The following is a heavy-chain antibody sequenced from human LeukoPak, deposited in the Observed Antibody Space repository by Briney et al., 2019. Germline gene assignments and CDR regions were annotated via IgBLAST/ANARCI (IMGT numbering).Heavy chain of an antibody. D-gene: IGHD1-7*01. V-gene: IGHV3-23*01. CDR3: AKDNWNYVDYYYGMDV. CDR2: ISGSGGST. CDR1: GFTFSSYA. J-gene: IGHJ6*02. Sequence: PGGSLRLSCAASGFTFSSYAMSWVRQAPGKGLEWVSAISGSGGSTYYADSVKGRFTISRDNSKNTLYLQMNSLGAEDTAVYYCAKDNWNYVDYYYGMDVWGQGTTVTVSS.